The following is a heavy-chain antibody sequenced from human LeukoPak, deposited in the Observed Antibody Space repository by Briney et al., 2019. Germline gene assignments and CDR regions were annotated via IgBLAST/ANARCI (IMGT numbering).Heavy chain of an antibody. CDR3: ARHRKNSGSYWPRFDY. J-gene: IGHJ4*02. Sequence: MASETLSLTCTVSGGSISSDDYYWSWIRQPPGKGLEWIGYIYFSGTTYYNPSLKSRVTISIDTSKNQFSLKLSSVTAADRAVYYCARHRKNSGSYWPRFDYWGQGILVTVSS. CDR1: GGSISSDDYY. CDR2: IYFSGTT. D-gene: IGHD1-26*01. V-gene: IGHV4-30-4*01.